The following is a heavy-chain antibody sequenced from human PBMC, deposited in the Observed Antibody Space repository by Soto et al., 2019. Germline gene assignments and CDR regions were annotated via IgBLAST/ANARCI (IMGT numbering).Heavy chain of an antibody. D-gene: IGHD4-17*01. Sequence: GGPVKVSCKASGYTFTSYGISWVRQAPGQGLEWMGWISAYNGNTNYAQKLQGRVTMTTDTSTSTAYMELRSLRSDDTAVYYCARAEPSKNTVTTINYWGQGTLVTVSS. V-gene: IGHV1-18*01. CDR2: ISAYNGNT. CDR3: ARAEPSKNTVTTINY. J-gene: IGHJ4*02. CDR1: GYTFTSYG.